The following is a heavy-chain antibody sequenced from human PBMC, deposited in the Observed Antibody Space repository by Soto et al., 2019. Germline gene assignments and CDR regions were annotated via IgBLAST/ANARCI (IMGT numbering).Heavy chain of an antibody. CDR1: GFTFSRYA. CDR2: ISSRGDRT. Sequence: GGSLRLSCAGSGFTFSRYAMNWVRQAPGKGLEWVSIISSRGDRTSYAESVKGRFTISRDDSKNTLFLHMNSLGAEDTAVYYCTKETGYSYGFQPNALDVWGQGTTVTVSS. J-gene: IGHJ6*02. D-gene: IGHD5-18*01. CDR3: TKETGYSYGFQPNALDV. V-gene: IGHV3-23*01.